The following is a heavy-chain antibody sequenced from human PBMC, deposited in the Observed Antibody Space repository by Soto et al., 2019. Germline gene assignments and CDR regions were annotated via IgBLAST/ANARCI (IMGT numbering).Heavy chain of an antibody. CDR1: GFTFNSYA. CDR3: AKARLLGFCTNGGYHLDY. CDR2: ISGSGSST. D-gene: IGHD2-8*01. Sequence: EVQLLESGGGLVQPGGSLRLSCAASGFTFNSYAMTWVRQAPGKGLEWVSAISGSGSSTYYADSVKGRFTISRDSSKNTLYLQMDSLRVEATAVYYCAKARLLGFCTNGGYHLDYWGQGTLVTVSS. J-gene: IGHJ4*02. V-gene: IGHV3-23*01.